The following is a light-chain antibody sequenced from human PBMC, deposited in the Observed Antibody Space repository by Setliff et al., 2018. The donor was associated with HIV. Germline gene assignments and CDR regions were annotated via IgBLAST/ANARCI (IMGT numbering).Light chain of an antibody. V-gene: IGLV2-8*01. CDR2: EVS. J-gene: IGLJ3*02. Sequence: QSALTQPPSASGSPGESVTISCTGTSSDVGGYKYVSWYQQHPGNPPKLMIYEVSKRPSGVPDRFSGFKSGNTASLTVSGLQAEDEADYYCSSYGGNNNLVFGGGTQLTVL. CDR3: SSYGGNNNLV. CDR1: SSDVGGYKY.